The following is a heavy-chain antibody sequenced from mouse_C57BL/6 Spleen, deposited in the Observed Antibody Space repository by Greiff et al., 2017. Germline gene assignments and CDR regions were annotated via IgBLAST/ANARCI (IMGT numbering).Heavy chain of an antibody. CDR3: ARGGTREWFAY. D-gene: IGHD4-1*01. V-gene: IGHV1-7*01. J-gene: IGHJ3*01. CDR2: INPSSGCT. Sequence: QVQLQQSGAELAKPGASVKLSCKASGYTFTSYWMHWVKQRPGQGLEWIGYINPSSGCTKYNQKFKDKATLTAYKSSSTAYMQLSSLTYEDSAVYYCARGGTREWFAYWGQGTLVTVSA. CDR1: GYTFTSYW.